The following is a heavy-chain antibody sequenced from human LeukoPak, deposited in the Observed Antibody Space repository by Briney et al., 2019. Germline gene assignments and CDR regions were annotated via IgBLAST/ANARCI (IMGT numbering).Heavy chain of an antibody. CDR1: GFTFNNYA. CDR3: AKETSGYFPHFDY. D-gene: IGHD3-10*01. Sequence: GGSLRLSCAASGFTFNNYAMSWVRQAPGKRPEWVSTISGSGGNTYYADSVKGRFTISRDNSKNTLYLQMNSLRAEDTALYYCAKETSGYFPHFDYWGQGTLVTVSS. V-gene: IGHV3-23*01. J-gene: IGHJ4*02. CDR2: ISGSGGNT.